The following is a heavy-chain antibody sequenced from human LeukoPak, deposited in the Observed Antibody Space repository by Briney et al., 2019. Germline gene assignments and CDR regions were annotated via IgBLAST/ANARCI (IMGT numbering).Heavy chain of an antibody. D-gene: IGHD3-10*01. Sequence: QAGGSLRLSCAASGFTFSSYSMNWVRQAPGRGLEWVSYISSSSSTIYYSDSVKGRFTISRDNSKDTLYLQMNSLRAEDTAVYYCARVTYGSGTYGAFDYWGQGTLVTVSS. CDR2: ISSSSSTI. V-gene: IGHV3-48*01. CDR1: GFTFSSYS. J-gene: IGHJ4*02. CDR3: ARVTYGSGTYGAFDY.